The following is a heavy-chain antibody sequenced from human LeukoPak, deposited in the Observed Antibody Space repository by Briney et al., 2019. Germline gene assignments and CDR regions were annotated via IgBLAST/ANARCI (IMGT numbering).Heavy chain of an antibody. CDR1: GYTFTGYY. CDR2: TNPNTGDT. CDR3: ARASYTGSWDSFDI. J-gene: IGHJ3*02. Sequence: GASVKVSCKASGYTFTGYYMHWVRQAPGQGLEWMGWTNPNTGDTNYAQKFQGRVTMTTDTSISTAYMDLSRLKSDDTAVYYCARASYTGSWDSFDIWGQGTMVTVSS. D-gene: IGHD1-26*01. V-gene: IGHV1-2*02.